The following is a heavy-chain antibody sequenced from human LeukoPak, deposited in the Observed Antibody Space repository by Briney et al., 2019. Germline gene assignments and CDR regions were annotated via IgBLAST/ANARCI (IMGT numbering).Heavy chain of an antibody. J-gene: IGHJ6*03. D-gene: IGHD6-19*01. V-gene: IGHV4-4*07. Sequence: TASETLSLTCTVSGGSISSYCWSWIRQPAGKGLGWIGRICASGSTNYHPSLKSRVTMSVDTSKNQFSLKLSSVTAADTAVYYCARVRIAVAGTYFYYMDVWGKGTTVTVSS. CDR1: GGSISSYC. CDR3: ARVRIAVAGTYFYYMDV. CDR2: ICASGST.